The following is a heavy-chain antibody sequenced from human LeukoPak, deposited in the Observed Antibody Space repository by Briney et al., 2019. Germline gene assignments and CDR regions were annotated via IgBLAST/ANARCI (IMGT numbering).Heavy chain of an antibody. CDR3: AKDFSSGWSYYYYGMDV. D-gene: IGHD6-19*01. V-gene: IGHV3-9*01. J-gene: IGHJ6*02. CDR2: ISWNSGSI. CDR1: GFTFDDYA. Sequence: GGSLRLSCAASGFTFDDYAMHWVRQAPGKGLEWVSGISWNSGSIGCADSVKGRFTISRDNAKNSLYLQMNSLRAEDTALYYCAKDFSSGWSYYYYGMDVWGQGTTVTVSS.